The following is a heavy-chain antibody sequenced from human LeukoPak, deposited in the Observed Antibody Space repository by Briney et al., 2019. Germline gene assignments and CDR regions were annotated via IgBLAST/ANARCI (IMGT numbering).Heavy chain of an antibody. V-gene: IGHV3-23*01. CDR1: GFTFSNYS. CDR2: ISGAGGTT. D-gene: IGHD4-17*01. J-gene: IGHJ4*02. Sequence: GGSLRLSCAASGFTFSNYSMSWVRQAPGKGLEWVSTISGAGGTTYYADSVKGRFTISRDNAKNSLYLQMNSLRAEDTAVYYCARDMGGDPIYYFDYWGQGTPVTVSS. CDR3: ARDMGGDPIYYFDY.